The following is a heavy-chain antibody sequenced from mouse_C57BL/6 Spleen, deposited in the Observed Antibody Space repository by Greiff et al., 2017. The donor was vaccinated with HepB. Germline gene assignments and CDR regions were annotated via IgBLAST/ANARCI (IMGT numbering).Heavy chain of an antibody. CDR3: TRVGSVYAMDY. CDR1: GFTFSSYA. V-gene: IGHV5-9-1*02. D-gene: IGHD1-1*01. CDR2: ISSGGDYI. Sequence: EVKVVESGEGLVKPGGSLKLSCAASGFTFSSYAMSWVRQTPEKRLEWVAYISSGGDYIYYADTVKGRFTISRDNARNTLYLQMSSLKSEDTAMYYCTRVGSVYAMDYWGQGTSVTVSS. J-gene: IGHJ4*01.